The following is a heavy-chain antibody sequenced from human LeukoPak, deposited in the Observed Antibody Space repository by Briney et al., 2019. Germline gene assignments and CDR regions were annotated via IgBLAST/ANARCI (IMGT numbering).Heavy chain of an antibody. D-gene: IGHD3-10*01. CDR1: GFTFSSYG. CDR2: ISYDGSNK. CDR3: AKDKGRNMVRGVIPDY. Sequence: GGSLRLSCAASGFTFSSYGMHWVRQAPGKGLEWVAVISYDGSNKYYADSVKGRFTISRDNSKNTLYLQMNSLRAEDTAVYYCAKDKGRNMVRGVIPDYWGQGTLVTVSS. V-gene: IGHV3-30*18. J-gene: IGHJ4*02.